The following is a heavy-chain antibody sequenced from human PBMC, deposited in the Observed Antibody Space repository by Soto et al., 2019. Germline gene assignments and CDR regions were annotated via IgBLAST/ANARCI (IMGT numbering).Heavy chain of an antibody. CDR2: ISYDGSNK. CDR1: GFTFSSYA. V-gene: IGHV3-30-3*01. CDR3: ARSNYYYDWYYFDY. Sequence: GGSLRLSCAASGFTFSSYAMHWVRQAPGKGLEWVAVISYDGSNKYYADSVKGRFTISRDNSKNTLYLQMNSLRAEDTAVYYCARSNYYYDWYYFDYWGQGTLVTVSS. D-gene: IGHD3-22*01. J-gene: IGHJ4*02.